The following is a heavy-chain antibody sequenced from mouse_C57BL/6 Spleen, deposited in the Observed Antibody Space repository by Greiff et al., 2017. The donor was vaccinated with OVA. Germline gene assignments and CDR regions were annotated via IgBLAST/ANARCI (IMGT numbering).Heavy chain of an antibody. Sequence: EVQLVESGGGLVKPGGSLKLSCAASGFTFSSYAMSWVRQTPEKRLEWVATISDGGSYTYYPDNVKGRFTISRDNAKNNLYLQMSHLKSEDTAMYYCANYYGSSYGSAMDYWGQGTSVTVSS. V-gene: IGHV5-4*01. CDR3: ANYYGSSYGSAMDY. CDR2: ISDGGSYT. J-gene: IGHJ4*01. D-gene: IGHD1-1*01. CDR1: GFTFSSYA.